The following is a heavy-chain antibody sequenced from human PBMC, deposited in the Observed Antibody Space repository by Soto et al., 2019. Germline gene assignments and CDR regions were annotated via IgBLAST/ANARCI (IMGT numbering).Heavy chain of an antibody. Sequence: EVQLVEFGGGLVQPGGSLRLSCAASGFTFSSYEMHRVRQATGKGVEWVLAIGTSGDRYYPGSVKGRFTISRENAKNSLHLQMNSLGAEDTAVYYCARVSVQNHYGSGSFDAFDIWVQGTMVTVSS. CDR2: IGTSGDR. D-gene: IGHD3-10*01. CDR3: ARVSVQNHYGSGSFDAFDI. J-gene: IGHJ3*02. V-gene: IGHV3-13*01. CDR1: GFTFSSYE.